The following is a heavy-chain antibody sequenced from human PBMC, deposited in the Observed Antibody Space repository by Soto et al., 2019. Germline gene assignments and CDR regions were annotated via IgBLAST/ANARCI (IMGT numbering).Heavy chain of an antibody. CDR1: GFTFSNAW. CDR3: TTDTVLWVVVPADESYY. D-gene: IGHD2-2*01. V-gene: IGHV3-15*07. Sequence: EVQLVESGGGLVKPGGSLRLSCAASGFTFSNAWMNWVRQAPGKGLEWVGRIKSKTDGGTTDYAAPVKGRFTISRDDSKNTLYLQMNSLKTEDTAVYYCTTDTVLWVVVPADESYYWGQGTLVTVSS. CDR2: IKSKTDGGTT. J-gene: IGHJ4*02.